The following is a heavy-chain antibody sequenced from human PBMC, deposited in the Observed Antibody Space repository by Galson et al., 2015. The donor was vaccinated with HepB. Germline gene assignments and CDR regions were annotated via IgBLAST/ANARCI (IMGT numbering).Heavy chain of an antibody. D-gene: IGHD4-17*01. V-gene: IGHV3-66*01. CDR2: IYSGGST. Sequence: SLRLSCAASGFTVSSNYMSWVRQAPGKGLEWVSVIYSGGSTYYADSVKGRFTISRDNSKNTLYLQMNSLRAEDTAVYYCARENDYGDLSDAFDIWGQGTMVTVSS. J-gene: IGHJ3*02. CDR3: ARENDYGDLSDAFDI. CDR1: GFTVSSNY.